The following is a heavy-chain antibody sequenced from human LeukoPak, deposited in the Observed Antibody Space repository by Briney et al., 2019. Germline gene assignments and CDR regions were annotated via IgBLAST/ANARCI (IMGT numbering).Heavy chain of an antibody. CDR1: GFTFSSYA. Sequence: GGSLRHSCAASGFTFSSYAMSWVRQAPGKGLEWVSAISGSGCSTYYADSVKGRFTISRDNSKNTLYLQMNSLRAEDTAVYYCAKRRYDSSGYTHWGQGALVTVSS. D-gene: IGHD3-22*01. CDR3: AKRRYDSSGYTH. V-gene: IGHV3-23*01. CDR2: ISGSGCST. J-gene: IGHJ4*02.